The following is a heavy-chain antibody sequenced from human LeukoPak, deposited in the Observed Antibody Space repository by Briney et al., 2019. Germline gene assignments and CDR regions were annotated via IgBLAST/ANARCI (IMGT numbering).Heavy chain of an antibody. CDR2: INHSGST. D-gene: IGHD5-12*01. J-gene: IGHJ4*02. Sequence: SETLSLTCAVYGGSFSGYYWSWIRQPPGKGLEWIGEINHSGSTNYNPSLKSRVTISVDTSKNQFSLKLSSVTAADTAVYYCARIARAGYSGYGWSQGTLVTVSS. V-gene: IGHV4-34*01. CDR1: GGSFSGYY. CDR3: ARIARAGYSGYG.